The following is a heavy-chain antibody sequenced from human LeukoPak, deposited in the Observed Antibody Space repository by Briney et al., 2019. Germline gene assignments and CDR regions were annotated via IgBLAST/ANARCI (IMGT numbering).Heavy chain of an antibody. V-gene: IGHV3-64D*06. J-gene: IGHJ4*02. CDR3: VKASSSWYYFDY. D-gene: IGHD6-13*01. CDR2: ISNNGGST. Sequence: GALRLSCAASGFTFSSYAMHWVRQAPGKRLEYVSAISNNGGSTYYADSVKGRFTISRDNSKNTLYLQMSSLRAEDTAVYYCVKASSSWYYFDYWGQGTLVTVSS. CDR1: GFTFSSYA.